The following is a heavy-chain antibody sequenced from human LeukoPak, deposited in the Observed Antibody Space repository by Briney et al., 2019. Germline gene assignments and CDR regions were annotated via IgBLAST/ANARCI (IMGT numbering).Heavy chain of an antibody. Sequence: ASVKVSCKASGYTFTSYGISWVRQAPGQGLEWMGWMRAYNGNTNYAQKLQGRVTMTTDTSTSTAYMELTSLTADDSAVYCSTRDGVVPAHKNWFEPWRQGTLVTVSS. CDR3: TRDGVVPAHKNWFEP. CDR1: GYTFTSYG. V-gene: IGHV1-18*01. CDR2: MRAYNGNT. D-gene: IGHD2-2*01. J-gene: IGHJ5*02.